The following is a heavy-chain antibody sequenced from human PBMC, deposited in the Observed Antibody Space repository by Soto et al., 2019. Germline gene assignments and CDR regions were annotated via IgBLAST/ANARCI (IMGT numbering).Heavy chain of an antibody. CDR1: GFTVTDIY. CDR3: AREPRYCSGGSCSIMGDAFDI. D-gene: IGHD2-15*01. J-gene: IGHJ3*02. V-gene: IGHV3-66*01. CDR2: IYKDFT. Sequence: EVQLVESGGGLVQPGGSLRLSGFASGFTVTDIYMNWVRQAPGKGREWVSVIYKDFTDYAAFVRGRFSVSTDTSKNALYLQLDNLRAEDTAVYYCAREPRYCSGGSCSIMGDAFDIWGQGAMVTVSS.